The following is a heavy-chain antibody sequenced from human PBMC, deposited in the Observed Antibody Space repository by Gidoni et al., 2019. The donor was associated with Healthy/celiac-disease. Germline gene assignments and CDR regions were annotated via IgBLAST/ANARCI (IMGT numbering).Heavy chain of an antibody. D-gene: IGHD2-15*01. CDR3: ARAPAASYCSGGSCYSHYYGMDV. CDR1: GFTFSRSA. CDR2: ISYDGSNK. V-gene: IGHV3-30*04. J-gene: IGHJ6*02. Sequence: QVQLVESGGGVVQPGRSLRLSCAASGFTFSRSAMPWVRQAPGKGLEWVAVISYDGSNKYYADSVKGRFTISRDNSKNTLYLQMNSLRAEDTAVYYCARAPAASYCSGGSCYSHYYGMDVWGQGTTVTVSS.